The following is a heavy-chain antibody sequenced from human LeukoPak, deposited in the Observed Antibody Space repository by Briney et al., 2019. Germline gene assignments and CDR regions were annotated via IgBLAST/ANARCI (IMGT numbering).Heavy chain of an antibody. CDR1: GFTFSSYA. Sequence: RGSLRLSCAAFGFTFSSYAMSWVRQAPGKGLEWVSGISGSGASTYYADSVKGRFTISRDNSKNTLYLQMNSLRAEDTAVYSCAKETDYNYIYYFDYWGQGTLVTVSS. CDR2: ISGSGAST. CDR3: AKETDYNYIYYFDY. D-gene: IGHD5-24*01. V-gene: IGHV3-23*01. J-gene: IGHJ4*02.